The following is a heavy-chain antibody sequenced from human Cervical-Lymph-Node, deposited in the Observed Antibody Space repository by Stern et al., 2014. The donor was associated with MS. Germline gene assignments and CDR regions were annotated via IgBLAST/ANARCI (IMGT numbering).Heavy chain of an antibody. J-gene: IGHJ3*02. Sequence: VQLVESGGGVVQPGRSLRLSCAASGFTFSGYGMHWVRQAPGKGLEWVEVMWYDGSNKYYADSVKGRFTISRDTSGNTLYLQMNSLRAEDTAVYYCARDQVVMTDIHAFDIWGQGTTVSVSS. CDR2: MWYDGSNK. V-gene: IGHV3-33*01. CDR3: ARDQVVMTDIHAFDI. CDR1: GFTFSGYG. D-gene: IGHD2-21*02.